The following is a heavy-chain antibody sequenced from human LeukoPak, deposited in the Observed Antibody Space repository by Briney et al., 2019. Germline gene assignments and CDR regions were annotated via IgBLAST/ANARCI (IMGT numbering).Heavy chain of an antibody. D-gene: IGHD3-10*01. CDR3: AREDRGYYGSGSPPHFDY. CDR2: IYYSGST. J-gene: IGHJ4*02. V-gene: IGHV4-59*06. Sequence: SETLSLTCTVSGGSISSYYWSWIRQHPGKGLEWIGYIYYSGSTYYNPSLKSRVTISVDTSKNQFSLKLSSVTAADTAVYYCAREDRGYYGSGSPPHFDYWGQGTLVTVSS. CDR1: GGSISSYY.